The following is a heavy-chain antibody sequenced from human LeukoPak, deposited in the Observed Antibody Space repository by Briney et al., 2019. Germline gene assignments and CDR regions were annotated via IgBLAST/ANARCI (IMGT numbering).Heavy chain of an antibody. V-gene: IGHV1-2*06. CDR3: ARAFYYDSSGYLPGYYYYMDV. J-gene: IGHJ6*03. CDR2: INPNSGGT. D-gene: IGHD3-22*01. CDR1: GYTFTGYY. Sequence: GASVKVSCKASGYTFTGYYMHWVRQAPGQGLEWMGRINPNSGGTNYAQKFQGRVTMTRDTSISTAYVELSRLRSDDTAVYYCARAFYYDSSGYLPGYYYYMDVWGKGTTVTVSS.